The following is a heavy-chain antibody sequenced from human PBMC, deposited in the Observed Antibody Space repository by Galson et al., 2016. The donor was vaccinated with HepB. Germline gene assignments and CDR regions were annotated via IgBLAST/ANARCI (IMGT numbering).Heavy chain of an antibody. CDR3: ARDSSLSARIYYYFYGLDV. D-gene: IGHD6-6*01. CDR1: GFIFSTYS. J-gene: IGHJ6*02. Sequence: SLRLSCAASGFIFSTYSLNWVRQAPGTGLERVSYISRSGSTMYYAESVKGRFTISRDNSKNTVDRQMNSLRAEDTAVYYCARDSSLSARIYYYFYGLDVWGQGTTVTVSS. CDR2: ISRSGSTM. V-gene: IGHV3-48*01.